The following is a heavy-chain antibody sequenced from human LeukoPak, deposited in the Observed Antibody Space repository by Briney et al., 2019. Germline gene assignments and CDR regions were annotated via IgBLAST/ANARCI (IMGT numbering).Heavy chain of an antibody. CDR1: GFTFSSYW. V-gene: IGHV3-74*01. CDR2: IKSDGST. D-gene: IGHD3-3*01. Sequence: PGGSLRLSCAASGFTFSSYWMHWVRQTPGKGLMWVARIKSDGSTIYADSVQGRFTISRDNAKNSLYLQMNSLRAEDTALYYCAKDGGAFYYYYYMDVWGKGTTVTISS. J-gene: IGHJ6*03. CDR3: AKDGGAFYYYYYMDV.